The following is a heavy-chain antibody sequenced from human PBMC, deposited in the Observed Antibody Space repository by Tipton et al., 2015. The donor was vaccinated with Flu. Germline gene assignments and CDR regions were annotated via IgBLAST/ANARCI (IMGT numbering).Heavy chain of an antibody. V-gene: IGHV4-38-2*01. CDR1: GYSISSGYY. CDR2: IHRSGST. CDR3: ARRDFSNYVSDPKNWFDR. D-gene: IGHD4-11*01. Sequence: LRLSCAVSGYSISSGYYWAWIRQPPGKGLEWIATIHRSGSTKYNPSLKSRVTISVDTSKNQFSLEMRSVTAADMAVYYCARRDFSNYVSDPKNWFDRWGQGILVTVSS. J-gene: IGHJ5*02.